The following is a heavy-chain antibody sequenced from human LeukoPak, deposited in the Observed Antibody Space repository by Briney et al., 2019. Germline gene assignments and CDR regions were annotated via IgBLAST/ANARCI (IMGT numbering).Heavy chain of an antibody. CDR3: GRDRGGGGGVDV. D-gene: IGHD3-10*01. CDR1: GGSISSYY. Sequence: SETLSLTCTVSGGSISSYYCSWIRQPPGKGLEWIGYIYFSGSTNYNPSLESRVTISVDTSKNQFSLKLSSVTAADTAVYYCGRDRGGGGGVDVWGQGTTVTVSS. V-gene: IGHV4-59*01. J-gene: IGHJ6*02. CDR2: IYFSGST.